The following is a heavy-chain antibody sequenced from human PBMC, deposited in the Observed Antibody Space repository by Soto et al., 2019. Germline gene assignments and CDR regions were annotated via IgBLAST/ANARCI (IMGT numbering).Heavy chain of an antibody. Sequence: VGPSRVSCSLSLCTFSSCSMSWFLHPPWREMEWVASISSSSRYICYADSVKGRFTISRDNAKNALYLQMNSLRAEDTAVYYCARPLPPYYDFWSGPFNYYMDVWGKGTTVTVSS. CDR1: LCTFSSCS. CDR2: ISSSSRYI. D-gene: IGHD3-3*01. V-gene: IGHV3-21*01. J-gene: IGHJ6*03. CDR3: ARPLPPYYDFWSGPFNYYMDV.